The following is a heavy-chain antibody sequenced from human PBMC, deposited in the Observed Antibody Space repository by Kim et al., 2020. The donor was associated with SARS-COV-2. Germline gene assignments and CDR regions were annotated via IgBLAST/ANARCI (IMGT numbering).Heavy chain of an antibody. D-gene: IGHD3-9*01. CDR2: IDPSDSYT. CDR3: ARQGRYFDWLSDRAHNWFDP. Sequence: GESLKISCKGSGYSFTSYWISWVRQMPGKGLEWMGRIDPSDSYTNYSPSFQGHVTISADKSISTAYLQWSSLKASDTAMYYCARQGRYFDWLSDRAHNWFDPWGQGTLVTVSS. CDR1: GYSFTSYW. J-gene: IGHJ5*02. V-gene: IGHV5-10-1*01.